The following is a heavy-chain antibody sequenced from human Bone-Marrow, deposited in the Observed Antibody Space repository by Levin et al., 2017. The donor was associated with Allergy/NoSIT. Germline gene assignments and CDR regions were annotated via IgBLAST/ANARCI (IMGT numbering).Heavy chain of an antibody. D-gene: IGHD2/OR15-2a*01. CDR3: ARERRDLYGNGFDY. CDR2: ISYDGSNK. CDR1: GFTFSSYA. V-gene: IGHV3-30-3*01. Sequence: GGSLRLSCAASGFTFSSYAMHWVRQAPGKGLEWVAVISYDGSNKYYADSVKGRFTISRDNSKNTLYLQMNSLRAEDTAVYYCARERRDLYGNGFDYWGQGTLVTVSS. J-gene: IGHJ4*02.